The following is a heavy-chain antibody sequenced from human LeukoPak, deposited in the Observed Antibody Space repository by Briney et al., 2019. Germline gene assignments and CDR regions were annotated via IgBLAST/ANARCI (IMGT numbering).Heavy chain of an antibody. D-gene: IGHD2-8*01. CDR3: ARDSRDYCIIGVCYTTLDY. J-gene: IGHJ4*02. CDR2: IWYEGSIK. CDR1: GFTFSRDG. V-gene: IGHV3-33*01. Sequence: VRSPRLSCAESGFTFSRDGMHWVREAPGKGLEWVALIWYEGSIKDYADSVKGRFTISRDNSKNTLYLQLNSLRAEDTAGYYCARDSRDYCIIGVCYTTLDYWGQGALVRVSS.